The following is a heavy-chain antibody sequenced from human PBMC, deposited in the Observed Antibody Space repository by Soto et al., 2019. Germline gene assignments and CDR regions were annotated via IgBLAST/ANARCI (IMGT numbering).Heavy chain of an antibody. CDR3: ARDRVATVVSYYFDY. CDR2: IYSCGST. J-gene: IGHJ4*02. V-gene: IGHV3-66*03. CDR1: GFTVSSNY. D-gene: IGHD4-17*01. Sequence: GGSLRLSCAASGFTVSSNYMSWVRQAPGKGLEWVSVIYSCGSTYYADSVKGRFTISRDNSKNTLYLQMNSLRAEDTAVYYCARDRVATVVSYYFDYWGQGTLVTVSS.